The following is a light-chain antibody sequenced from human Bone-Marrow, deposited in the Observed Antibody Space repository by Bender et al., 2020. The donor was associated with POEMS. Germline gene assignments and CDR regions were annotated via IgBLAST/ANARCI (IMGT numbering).Light chain of an antibody. J-gene: IGLJ1*01. CDR1: SSDVGTYNL. Sequence: QSALTEPASVSGSPGQSITISCTGTSSDVGTYNLVSWYQQVPGKAPKLLIYDVTTRPSGVSNRFSGSKSGNTASLTISGLQAEDEADYYCSSYTSRSTLVFGPGTTVTVL. V-gene: IGLV2-14*02. CDR2: DVT. CDR3: SSYTSRSTLV.